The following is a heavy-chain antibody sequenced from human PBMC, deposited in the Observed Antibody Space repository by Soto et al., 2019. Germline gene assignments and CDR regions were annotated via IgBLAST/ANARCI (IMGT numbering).Heavy chain of an antibody. J-gene: IGHJ5*02. D-gene: IGHD3-10*01. V-gene: IGHV3-33*06. Sequence: QVQLVESGGGVVQPGRSLRLSCAASGFTFSSYGMHWVRQAPGKGLEWVAVIWYDGSNKYYADSVKGRFTISRDNSKKTLELQKNRLGAGGTAGYYCAKSFRGWAGGGPPPPVFDPWGQGTLVTVSS. CDR3: AKSFRGWAGGGPPPPVFDP. CDR2: IWYDGSNK. CDR1: GFTFSSYG.